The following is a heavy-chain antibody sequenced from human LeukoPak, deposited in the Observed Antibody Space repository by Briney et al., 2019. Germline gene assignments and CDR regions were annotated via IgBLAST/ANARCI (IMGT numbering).Heavy chain of an antibody. CDR2: IYPRDGST. Sequence: ASVKVSCKASGYSFTSNYIHWVRQAPGQGLEWMGMIYPRDGSTSYAQKFQGRVTMTRDTSTSTVYMELSSLRSEDTAVYYCARACGGSCYYYYYGMDVWGQGTTVTVSS. CDR1: GYSFTSNY. J-gene: IGHJ6*02. CDR3: ARACGGSCYYYYYGMDV. D-gene: IGHD2-15*01. V-gene: IGHV1-46*01.